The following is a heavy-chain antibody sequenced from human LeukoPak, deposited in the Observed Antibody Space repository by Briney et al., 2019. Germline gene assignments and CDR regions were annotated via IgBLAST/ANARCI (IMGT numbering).Heavy chain of an antibody. V-gene: IGHV1-18*01. CDR1: GYTVTSYG. CDR3: ARSPLREWELLNNWFDP. J-gene: IGHJ5*02. D-gene: IGHD1-26*01. Sequence: ASVKVSCKASGYTVTSYGISWVRQAPGQGLEWMGWISAYNGNTNYAQKLQGRVTMTTDTSTSTAYMELRSLRSDDTAVYYCARSPLREWELLNNWFDPWGQGTLVTVSS. CDR2: ISAYNGNT.